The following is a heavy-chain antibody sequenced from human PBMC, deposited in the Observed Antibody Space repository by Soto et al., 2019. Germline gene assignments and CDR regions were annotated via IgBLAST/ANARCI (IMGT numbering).Heavy chain of an antibody. CDR3: VRGRRIAVAGLPFDY. CDR2: ISAYNGNT. J-gene: IGHJ4*02. V-gene: IGHV1-18*01. CDR1: GYTFTSYG. Sequence: GASVKVSCKASGYTFTSYGISWVRQAPGQGLEWMGWISAYNGNTNYAQKLQGRVTMTTDTSTSTAYMELRSLRSDDTAVYYCVRGRRIAVAGLPFDYWGQGTLVTVSS. D-gene: IGHD6-19*01.